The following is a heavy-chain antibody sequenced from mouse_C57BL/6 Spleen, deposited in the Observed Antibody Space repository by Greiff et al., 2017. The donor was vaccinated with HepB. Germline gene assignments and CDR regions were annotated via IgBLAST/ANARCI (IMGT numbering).Heavy chain of an antibody. CDR1: GFTFSNYW. CDR2: IRLKSDNYAT. J-gene: IGHJ2*01. Sequence: DVMLVESGGGLVQPGGSMKLSCVASGFTFSNYWMNWVRQSPEKGLEWVAQIRLKSDNYATHYAESVKGRFTISRDDSKSSVYLQMNNLRAEDTGIYYCTDGSSYGYWGQGTTLTVSS. V-gene: IGHV6-3*01. D-gene: IGHD1-1*01. CDR3: TDGSSYGY.